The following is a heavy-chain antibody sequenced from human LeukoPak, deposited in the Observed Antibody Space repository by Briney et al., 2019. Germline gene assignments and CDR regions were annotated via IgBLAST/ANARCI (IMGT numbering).Heavy chain of an antibody. D-gene: IGHD2-15*01. CDR1: GGTFSSYA. Sequence: SVKVSCKASGGTFSSYAISWVRQAPGQGLEWMGGIIPIFGTANYAQKFQGRVTITADESTSTAYMELSSLRSEDTAVYYCASNFVVVVAATRVGAFDIWGQGTMVTVSS. V-gene: IGHV1-69*13. CDR3: ASNFVVVVAATRVGAFDI. CDR2: IIPIFGTA. J-gene: IGHJ3*02.